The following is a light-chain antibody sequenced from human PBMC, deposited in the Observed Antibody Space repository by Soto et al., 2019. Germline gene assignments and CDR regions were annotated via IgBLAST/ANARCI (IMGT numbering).Light chain of an antibody. V-gene: IGKV1-27*01. CDR2: AAA. J-gene: IGKJ4*01. CDR1: QGMNNF. CDR3: QKYDSAPLT. Sequence: DIQMTQSPSSLSAAVGDRVTITCRASQGMNNFLAWYQQKPGKVPELLIYAAATLQSVVPSRFSGSVSGTDFILTISSLQPEDVATYYCQKYDSAPLTFGGGTKVEIK.